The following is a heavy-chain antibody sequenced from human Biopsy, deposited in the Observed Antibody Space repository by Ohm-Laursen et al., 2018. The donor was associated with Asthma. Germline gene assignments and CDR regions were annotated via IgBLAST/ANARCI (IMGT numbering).Heavy chain of an antibody. D-gene: IGHD3-9*01. CDR1: GFTFRDYY. J-gene: IGHJ2*01. V-gene: IGHV3-11*01. CDR3: ARGKAYSDILTAYYNGWYFDL. Sequence: SLRLSCSASGFTFRDYYMTWIRQAPGKGLEWVAYISSRGSNIFYADSVKGRFTISRDNAKKSLFLEMNSLTVEDTAVYFCARGKAYSDILTAYYNGWYFDLWGRGTLVTVSS. CDR2: ISSRGSNI.